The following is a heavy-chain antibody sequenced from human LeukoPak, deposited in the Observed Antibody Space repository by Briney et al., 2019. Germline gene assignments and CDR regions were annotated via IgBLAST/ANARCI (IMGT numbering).Heavy chain of an antibody. D-gene: IGHD3-22*01. V-gene: IGHV1-2*02. CDR2: INPNSGGT. CDR3: ARVRKRYYDSSGYYYYY. J-gene: IGHJ4*02. CDR1: VYTFTGYY. Sequence: ASVKVSCMASVYTFTGYYMHGVRQAPGQGLEWMGWINPNSGGTNDAQKLQGRVTMTRDTSISTAYMELSRLRSDDTAVYYCARVRKRYYDSSGYYYYYWGQGTLVSVSS.